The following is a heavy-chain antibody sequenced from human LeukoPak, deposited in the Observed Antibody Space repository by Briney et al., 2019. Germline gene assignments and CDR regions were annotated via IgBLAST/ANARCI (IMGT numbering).Heavy chain of an antibody. CDR2: IRSKSYGGTT. CDR3: TRATRISIFGVQYYFDY. J-gene: IGHJ4*02. CDR1: GLTFGDYA. Sequence: GGSLRLSCSPSGLTFGDYAMTWVRQAPGKGLEWVSFIRSKSYGGTTEYAASVQGRFTISRDDSKRVAYLQMDSLKTEDKVVYYFTRATRISIFGVQYYFDYWGRGTLVTVSS. D-gene: IGHD3-3*01. V-gene: IGHV3-49*04.